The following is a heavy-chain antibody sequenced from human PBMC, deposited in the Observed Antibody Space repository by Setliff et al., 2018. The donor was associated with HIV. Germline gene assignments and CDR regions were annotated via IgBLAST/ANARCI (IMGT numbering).Heavy chain of an antibody. J-gene: IGHJ4*02. CDR1: GGSISSSGPGYY. V-gene: IGHV4-39*01. Sequence: SETLSLTCTVSGGSISSSGPGYYWGWVRQAPGGGLEWIGSVYYSGSTYYNPSLKSRVTIFLDTSKNQLSLRLTSMTAADTAVYYCARSQPDTIFGVVIFDYWGQGKMVTVSS. D-gene: IGHD3-3*01. CDR2: VYYSGST. CDR3: ARSQPDTIFGVVIFDY.